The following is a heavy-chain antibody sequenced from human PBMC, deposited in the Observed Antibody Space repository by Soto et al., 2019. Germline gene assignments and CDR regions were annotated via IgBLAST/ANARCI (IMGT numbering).Heavy chain of an antibody. CDR1: GFTFGDYA. V-gene: IGHV3-23*01. J-gene: IGHJ4*02. Sequence: GGSLRLSCTASGFTFGDYAMSWFRQAPGKGLEWVSGISGSGDNTYYADSVKGRFTISRDNSKTTLYLQMDSLRVEDTAVYYCAKDPRGPFFWGQGTLVTVSS. CDR2: ISGSGDNT. D-gene: IGHD3-10*01. CDR3: AKDPRGPFF.